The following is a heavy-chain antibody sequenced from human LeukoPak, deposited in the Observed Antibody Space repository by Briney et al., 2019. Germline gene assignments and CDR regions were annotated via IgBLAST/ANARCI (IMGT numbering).Heavy chain of an antibody. CDR3: ARLGYCSGRSCYLDWFDP. D-gene: IGHD2-15*01. J-gene: IGHJ5*02. CDR2: IYYSGST. V-gene: IGHV4-59*01. Sequence: SETLSLTCTVAGGSISGDYCSSSRQRPRKGLEWIGDIYYSGSTNYNPSLKSRVTISVDTSKNQFSLKLSSVTAADTAVYYCARLGYCSGRSCYLDWFDPWGQGTLVTVSS. CDR1: GGSISGDY.